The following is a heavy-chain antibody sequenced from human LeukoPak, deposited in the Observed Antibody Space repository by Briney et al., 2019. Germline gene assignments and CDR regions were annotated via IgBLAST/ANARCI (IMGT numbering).Heavy chain of an antibody. D-gene: IGHD1-14*01. V-gene: IGHV4-59*01. CDR2: IYYSGST. J-gene: IGHJ3*02. CDR1: GGSISSYY. Sequence: SETLSLTCTVSGGSISSYYWSWIRQPPGKGLEWIGYIYYSGSTNYNPSLKSRVTISVDTSKNQFSLKLSSATAADTAVYYCARVLSRTGNDAFDIWGQGTMVTVSS. CDR3: ARVLSRTGNDAFDI.